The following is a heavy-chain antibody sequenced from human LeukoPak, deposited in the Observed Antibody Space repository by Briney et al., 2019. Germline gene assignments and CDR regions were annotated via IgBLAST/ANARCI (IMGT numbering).Heavy chain of an antibody. CDR2: ISSNGGST. CDR1: GFTFSTYG. Sequence: GGSLRLSCAASGFTFSTYGMHWVRQAPGKGLEYVSAISSNGGSTYYANSVKGRFTISRDNSKNTLYLQMGSLRAEDMAVYYCARAAYSSTWYSRYFDLWGRGTLVTVSS. D-gene: IGHD6-13*01. J-gene: IGHJ2*01. V-gene: IGHV3-64*01. CDR3: ARAAYSSTWYSRYFDL.